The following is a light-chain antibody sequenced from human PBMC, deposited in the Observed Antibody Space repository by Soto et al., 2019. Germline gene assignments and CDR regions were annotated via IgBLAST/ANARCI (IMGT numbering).Light chain of an antibody. CDR1: SGYVGGYNF. Sequence: QSALTQPASVSGSLGQSITISCTGSSGYVGGYNFVSWYQQHSEKAPKLMIYDVTYRPSGVSSRFSGSKAGDTASLTISGLQAEDEADYYCSSYTRSGTPVFGGGTKLTVL. V-gene: IGLV2-14*03. J-gene: IGLJ3*02. CDR2: DVT. CDR3: SSYTRSGTPV.